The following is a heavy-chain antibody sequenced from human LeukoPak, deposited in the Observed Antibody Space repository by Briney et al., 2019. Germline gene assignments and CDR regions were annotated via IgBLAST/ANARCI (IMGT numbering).Heavy chain of an antibody. J-gene: IGHJ4*02. CDR1: GVSLSSGGYS. D-gene: IGHD5-24*01. CDR2: IYHSGST. Sequence: SQTLSLTCAVSGVSLSSGGYSWRWLRQPPGKGLEWIGYIYHSGSTYYNPSLKSRVTISVDRSKNQFSLKLSSVTAADTAVYYCARLRDGYPDYWGQGTLVTVSS. CDR3: ARLRDGYPDY. V-gene: IGHV4-30-2*01.